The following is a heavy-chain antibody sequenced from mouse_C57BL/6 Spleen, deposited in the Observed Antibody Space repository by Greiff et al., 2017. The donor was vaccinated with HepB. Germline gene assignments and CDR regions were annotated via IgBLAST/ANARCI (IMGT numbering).Heavy chain of an antibody. CDR3: ARRYGSSPYFDY. Sequence: EVQLQQSGPELVKPGASVKISCKASGYSFTGYYMNWVKQSPEKSLEWIGEINPSTGGTTYNQKFKAKATLTVDKSSSTAYMQLKSLTSKDSAVYDCARRYGSSPYFDYWGQGTTLTVSS. CDR2: INPSTGGT. V-gene: IGHV1-42*01. D-gene: IGHD1-1*01. J-gene: IGHJ2*01. CDR1: GYSFTGYY.